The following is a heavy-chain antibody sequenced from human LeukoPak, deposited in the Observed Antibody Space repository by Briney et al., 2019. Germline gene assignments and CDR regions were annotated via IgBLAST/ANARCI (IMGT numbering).Heavy chain of an antibody. J-gene: IGHJ4*02. CDR2: INPNTGGT. CDR3: ARPDDFWSGFFGY. V-gene: IGHV1-2*04. CDR1: GYTFTAYY. D-gene: IGHD3-3*01. Sequence: ASVKVSCKASGYTFTAYYLHWVRQAPGQGLEWMGWINPNTGGTAFAQKFEAWVTLTRDTSISTAYMELSRLTSDDTAVYYSARPDDFWSGFFGYWGQGTLVTVSS.